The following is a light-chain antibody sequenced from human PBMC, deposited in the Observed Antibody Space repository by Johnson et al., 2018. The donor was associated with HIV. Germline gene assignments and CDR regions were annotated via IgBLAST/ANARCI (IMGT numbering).Light chain of an antibody. CDR1: SSNIGNNY. Sequence: SVLTQPPSVSAAPGQKVTISCSGSSSNIGNNYVSWYQQVPGTAPKLPIYENNKRPSGIPDRFSGSKSGTSATLGLTGLPTGDEADYYCGTWDSSLSAYVFGTGTKVTVL. CDR3: GTWDSSLSAYV. J-gene: IGLJ1*01. V-gene: IGLV1-51*02. CDR2: ENN.